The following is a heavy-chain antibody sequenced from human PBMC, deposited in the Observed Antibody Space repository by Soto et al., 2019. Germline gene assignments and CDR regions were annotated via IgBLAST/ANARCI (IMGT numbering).Heavy chain of an antibody. D-gene: IGHD3-9*01. CDR1: GFTYTNYV. Sequence: ASVKVSCKTFGFTYTNYVLLWVRQAPGRRLAWVGWIHAGTGNTESSEKFQGRVTLTTDTSASTSYMELSSLRSEDTALFYCARDVFYHRPTGSPSRFFDFWGQGSLVTVSS. V-gene: IGHV1-3*01. CDR2: IHAGTGNT. J-gene: IGHJ4*02. CDR3: ARDVFYHRPTGSPSRFFDF.